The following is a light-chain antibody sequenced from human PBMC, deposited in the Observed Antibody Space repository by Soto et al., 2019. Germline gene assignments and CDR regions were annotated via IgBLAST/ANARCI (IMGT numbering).Light chain of an antibody. CDR2: DAS. V-gene: IGKV3D-15*01. CDR1: QSVSLH. Sequence: PGERATLSCRASQSVSLHLAWYQQKPGQAPRLLIYDASNRATGVPGRFTGSGSGADFTLTISSLQAEDVAVYYCQQYYSSTITFGQGTRLEIK. CDR3: QQYYSSTIT. J-gene: IGKJ5*01.